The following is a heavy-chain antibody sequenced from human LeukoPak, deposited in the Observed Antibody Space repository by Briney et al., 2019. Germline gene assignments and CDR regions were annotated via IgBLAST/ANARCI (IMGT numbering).Heavy chain of an antibody. CDR3: ARPRGSGPGMAYFDY. CDR1: GYSFTTYW. J-gene: IGHJ4*02. Sequence: GESLKISCKASGYSFTTYWIGWVRQVPGKGLEWVGIIYPADSTAKYSPSFQGQVTISVDKSISTAYLQWSRLEASDTAVFYCARPRGSGPGMAYFDYWGQGTLVTVSS. D-gene: IGHD6-19*01. CDR2: IYPADSTA. V-gene: IGHV5-51*01.